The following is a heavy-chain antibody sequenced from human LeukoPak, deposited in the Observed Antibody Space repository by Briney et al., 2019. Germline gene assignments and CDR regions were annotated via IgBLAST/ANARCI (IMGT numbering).Heavy chain of an antibody. V-gene: IGHV4-59*01. Sequence: PSETLSLTCTVSGGSISSYYWSWIRQPPGKGLEWIGYIYYSGSTNYNPSLKSRVTISVDTSKNQFSLRLSSVTAADTAVYYCAKGQSSGYYLDAFDIWGQGTMVTVSS. CDR1: GGSISSYY. CDR2: IYYSGST. D-gene: IGHD3-22*01. J-gene: IGHJ3*02. CDR3: AKGQSSGYYLDAFDI.